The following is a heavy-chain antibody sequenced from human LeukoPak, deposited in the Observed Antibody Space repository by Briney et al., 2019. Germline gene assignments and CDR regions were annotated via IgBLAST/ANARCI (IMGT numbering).Heavy chain of an antibody. CDR2: IYYSGST. V-gene: IGHV4-59*01. CDR3: ACSSSPIGDWYFDL. J-gene: IGHJ2*01. Sequence: SETLSLTCTVSGGSISSYYWSWIRQPPGKGLEWIGYIYYSGSTNYNPSLKSRVTISVDTSKNQFSLKLSSVTAADTAVYYCACSSSPIGDWYFDLWGRGTLVTVSS. D-gene: IGHD6-13*01. CDR1: GGSISSYY.